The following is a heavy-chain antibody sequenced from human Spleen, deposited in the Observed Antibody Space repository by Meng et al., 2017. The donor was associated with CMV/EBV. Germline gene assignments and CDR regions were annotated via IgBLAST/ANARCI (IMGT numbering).Heavy chain of an antibody. CDR2: INSDGSST. Sequence: SGFTFSSYGMHWVRQAPGKGLVWVSRINSDGSSTSYADSVKGRFTISRDNAKNTLYLQMNSLRAEDTAVYYCARGSSSGWYRSFDYWGQGTLVTVSS. CDR3: ARGSSSGWYRSFDY. J-gene: IGHJ4*02. CDR1: GFTFSSYG. D-gene: IGHD6-19*01. V-gene: IGHV3-74*01.